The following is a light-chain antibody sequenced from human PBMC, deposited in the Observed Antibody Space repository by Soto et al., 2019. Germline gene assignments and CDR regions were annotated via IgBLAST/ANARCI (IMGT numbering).Light chain of an antibody. CDR2: AS. V-gene: IGKV3-20*01. Sequence: EIVLTQSPGTLSLSPGERATLSCRASQSVSDMYLAWYHHKPGQAPRLLIYASNRATGIPDRFSGSGSGTDFTLTINRLEPEDFAVYYCQHYGTSALFGPGTKVEIK. CDR1: QSVSDMY. J-gene: IGKJ3*01. CDR3: QHYGTSAL.